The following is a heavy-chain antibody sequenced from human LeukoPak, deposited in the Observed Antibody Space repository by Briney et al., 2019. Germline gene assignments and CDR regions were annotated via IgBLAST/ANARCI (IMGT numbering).Heavy chain of an antibody. CDR1: GFTFSSYG. Sequence: GGSLRLSCAASGFTFSSYGMHWVRQAPGKGLEWVAVISYDGSNKYYADSGKGRFTISRDNSKNTLYLQMNSLRAEDTAVYYCAKIPPQGGTVTTSYFDYWGQGTLVTVSS. CDR3: AKIPPQGGTVTTSYFDY. J-gene: IGHJ4*02. D-gene: IGHD4-17*01. CDR2: ISYDGSNK. V-gene: IGHV3-30*18.